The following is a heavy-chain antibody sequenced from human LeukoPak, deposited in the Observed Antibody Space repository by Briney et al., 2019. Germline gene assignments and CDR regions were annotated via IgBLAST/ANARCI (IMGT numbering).Heavy chain of an antibody. J-gene: IGHJ6*02. Sequence: GGSLRLSCAASGFTFSSYWMSWVRQAPGKGLEWVANIKQDGSEKYYVDSVKGRFTISRDNAKNSLYLQMNSLRAEDTAVYYCARDIRSAAAGHFLGMDVWGQGTTVTVSS. D-gene: IGHD6-13*01. CDR3: ARDIRSAAAGHFLGMDV. CDR1: GFTFSSYW. CDR2: IKQDGSEK. V-gene: IGHV3-7*01.